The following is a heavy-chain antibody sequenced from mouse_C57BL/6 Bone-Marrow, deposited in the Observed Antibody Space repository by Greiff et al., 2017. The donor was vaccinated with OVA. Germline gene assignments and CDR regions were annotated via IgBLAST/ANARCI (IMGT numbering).Heavy chain of an antibody. J-gene: IGHJ3*01. Sequence: VQLQQSGPELVKPGASVKISCKASGYAFSSSWMNWVKQRPGKGLEWIGRIYPGDGDTNYNGKFKGKATLTADKSSSTAYMQLSSLTSEDSAVYFCARGPNYYGSSLDWFAYWGQGTLVTVSA. CDR2: IYPGDGDT. V-gene: IGHV1-82*01. D-gene: IGHD1-1*01. CDR3: ARGPNYYGSSLDWFAY. CDR1: GYAFSSSW.